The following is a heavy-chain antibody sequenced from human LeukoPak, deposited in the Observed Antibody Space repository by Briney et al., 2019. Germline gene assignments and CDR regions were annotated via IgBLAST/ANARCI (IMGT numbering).Heavy chain of an antibody. CDR2: IYSDTNT. CDR3: ARDREVVTAKAQMDV. CDR1: GFTVRTNH. D-gene: IGHD2-21*02. J-gene: IGHJ6*04. Sequence: GGSLRLSCEVSGFTVRTNHMSWVRQAPGKGLEWVSVIYSDTNTYYADSVKGRFTISRDNSKNTVFLQMNSLRAEDTAVYYCARDREVVTAKAQMDVWGKGTTVTVSS. V-gene: IGHV3-53*01.